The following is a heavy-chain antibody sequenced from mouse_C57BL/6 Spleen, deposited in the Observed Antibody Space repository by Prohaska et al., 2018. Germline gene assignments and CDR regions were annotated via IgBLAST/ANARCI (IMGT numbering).Heavy chain of an antibody. CDR3: ASKKDAMDY. J-gene: IGHJ4*01. V-gene: IGHV1-26*01. Sequence: HGKSLEWIGDINPNNGGTSYNQKFKGKATLTVDKSSSTAYMELRSLTSEDSAVYYCASKKDAMDYWGQGTSVTVSS. CDR2: INPNNGGT.